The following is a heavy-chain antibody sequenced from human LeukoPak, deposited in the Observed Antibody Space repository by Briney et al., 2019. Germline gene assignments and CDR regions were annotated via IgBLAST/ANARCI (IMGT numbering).Heavy chain of an antibody. V-gene: IGHV3-23*01. CDR1: GFTFSSYA. Sequence: GGSLRLSCAASGFTFSSYAMSWVRQAPGKGLEWVSAISGSGGSTYYADSVKGRFTISRDNAKNSLYLQMNSLRAEDTAVYYCARARPVRRGYSYGSGPFDYWGQGTLVTVSS. CDR2: ISGSGGST. D-gene: IGHD5-18*01. CDR3: ARARPVRRGYSYGSGPFDY. J-gene: IGHJ4*02.